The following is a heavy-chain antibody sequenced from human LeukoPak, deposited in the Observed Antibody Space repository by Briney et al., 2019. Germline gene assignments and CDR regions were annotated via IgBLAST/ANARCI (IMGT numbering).Heavy chain of an antibody. D-gene: IGHD3-3*01. J-gene: IGHJ4*02. CDR1: GFTFSSYS. Sequence: PGGSLRLSCAASGFTFSSYSMNWVRQAPGKGLEWVSSISSSSSYIYYADSVKGRFTISRDNAKNSLYLQMNSLRAEDTAVYYCATAGFLEWLNDYWGQGTLVTVPS. CDR2: ISSSSSYI. V-gene: IGHV3-21*01. CDR3: ATAGFLEWLNDY.